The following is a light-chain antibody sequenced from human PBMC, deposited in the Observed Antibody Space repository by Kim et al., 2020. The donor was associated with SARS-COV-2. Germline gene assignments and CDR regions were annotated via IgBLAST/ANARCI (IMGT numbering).Light chain of an antibody. V-gene: IGKV4-1*01. J-gene: IGKJ2*01. CDR2: WAS. CDR1: QSVLSSSSSTNY. CDR3: QQYYSVPHT. Sequence: RANINCKASQSVLSSSSSTNYLAWYQQKPGQPPKVLICWASTRESGVPDRFSGSGAGTDFTLTISNVQAEDVAVYYCQQYYSVPHTFSQGTKLEI.